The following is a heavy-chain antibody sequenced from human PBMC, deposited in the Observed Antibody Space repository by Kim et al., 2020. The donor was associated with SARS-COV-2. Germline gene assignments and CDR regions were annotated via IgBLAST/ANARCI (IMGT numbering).Heavy chain of an antibody. D-gene: IGHD3-10*01. J-gene: IGHJ5*02. V-gene: IGHV3-9*01. CDR1: GFTFGDYA. CDR2: ISWNSGSI. CDR3: AKDNKGIWFGESYLDNWFDP. Sequence: GGSLRLSCAASGFTFGDYAMHWVRQAPGKGLEWVSGISWNSGSIGYADSVKGRFTISRDNAKNSLYLQMNSLRAEDTALYYCAKDNKGIWFGESYLDNWFDPWGQGTLVTVSS.